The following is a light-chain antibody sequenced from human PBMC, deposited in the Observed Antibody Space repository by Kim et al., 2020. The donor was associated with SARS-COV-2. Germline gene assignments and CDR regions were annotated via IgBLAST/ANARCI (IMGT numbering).Light chain of an antibody. CDR2: DVS. V-gene: IGLV2-14*03. Sequence: QSALTQPASVSGSPGQSTTISCTGTNSDVGAYNFVSWYQQHPGKAPKLMIYDVSNRLSEVSNRFSGSKSGNTTSLTISGLQADDEAHYYCTSKTSTTALVFGGGTRLTVL. J-gene: IGLJ3*02. CDR3: TSKTSTTALV. CDR1: NSDVGAYNF.